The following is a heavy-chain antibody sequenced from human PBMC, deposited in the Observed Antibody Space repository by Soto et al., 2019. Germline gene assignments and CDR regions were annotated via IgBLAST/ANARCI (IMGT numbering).Heavy chain of an antibody. V-gene: IGHV3-30*18. CDR1: GFTFSSYG. D-gene: IGHD2-2*02. CDR2: ISYDGSNK. J-gene: IGHJ4*02. Sequence: QVQLVESGGGVVQPGRSLRLSCAASGFTFSSYGMHWVRQAPGKGLEWVAVISYDGSNKYYADSVKGRFTISRDNSKNTLYLQMNSLRAEDTAVYYCAKAGRVVVPAAIGYWGQGTLVTVSS. CDR3: AKAGRVVVPAAIGY.